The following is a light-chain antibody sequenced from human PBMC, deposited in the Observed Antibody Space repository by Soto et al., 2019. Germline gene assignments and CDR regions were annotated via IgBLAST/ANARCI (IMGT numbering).Light chain of an antibody. J-gene: IGLJ1*01. CDR2: DVD. V-gene: IGLV2-11*01. CDR1: SGDVGSYIH. Sequence: QSALTQPRSVSGSPGQSVSISCTGTSGDVGSYIHVSWYQQHPGRAPKLMIYDVDERPSGVPDRFSGYKSGNTASLTISGLQAEDEADYYCCSYAGSYTSSGVFGTGTKLTVL. CDR3: CSYAGSYTSSGV.